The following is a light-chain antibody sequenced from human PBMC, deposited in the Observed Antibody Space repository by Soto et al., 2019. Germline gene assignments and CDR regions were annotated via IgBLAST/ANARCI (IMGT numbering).Light chain of an antibody. CDR1: STDVGAYNY. Sequence: QSVLTQPPSASGSPGQSVTISCTGTSTDVGAYNYVSWYQQHPGKVPKLIIYEVTKRPSGVPDRFSGSKSGNTASLTVSGLQAEDEAGYYCGSHAGDSNLVFGGGTKLTVL. J-gene: IGLJ3*02. V-gene: IGLV2-8*01. CDR3: GSHAGDSNLV. CDR2: EVT.